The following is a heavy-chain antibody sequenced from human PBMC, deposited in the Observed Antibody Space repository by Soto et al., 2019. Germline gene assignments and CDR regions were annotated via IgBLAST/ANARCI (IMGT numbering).Heavy chain of an antibody. CDR1: GYTFTSYD. Sequence: ASVKVSCKASGYTFTSYDINWVRQATGQGLEWMGWMNPNSGNTGYAQKFQGRVTMTRDTSISTAYMELSSLRSEDTAVYYCATFPVVIAAPEYFQLWGQGTLVTVSS. CDR2: MNPNSGNT. J-gene: IGHJ1*01. CDR3: ATFPVVIAAPEYFQL. D-gene: IGHD2-21*01. V-gene: IGHV1-8*01.